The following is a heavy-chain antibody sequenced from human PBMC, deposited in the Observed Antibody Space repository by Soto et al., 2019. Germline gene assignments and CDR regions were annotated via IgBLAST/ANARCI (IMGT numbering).Heavy chain of an antibody. CDR2: VDSAGSGT. Sequence: VPLVESGGGSVQPGGSLRLSCVASGITFIGYGMHWVRQVPGKGLVWVARVDSAGSGTSYADSVKGRFTISRDNAKNTLSLQMDSLRVEDTAVYYCATVFEHWGQGTPVTVSS. CDR1: GITFIGYG. J-gene: IGHJ4*02. V-gene: IGHV3-74*01. CDR3: ATVFEH.